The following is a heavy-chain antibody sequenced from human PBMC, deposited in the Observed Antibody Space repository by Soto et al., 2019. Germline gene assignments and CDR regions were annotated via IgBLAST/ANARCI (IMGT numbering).Heavy chain of an antibody. J-gene: IGHJ5*02. V-gene: IGHV1-3*04. Sequence: ASVKVSCKASGYTFTAYGIHWVRQAPGQRLEWMGWINTGNGHTKYSQKFQGRVTITRDTSARTAYMELNSLRSEDTAVYYCASRGYDFWSGLDPWGQGTLVTVS. CDR1: GYTFTAYG. CDR2: INTGNGHT. D-gene: IGHD3-3*01. CDR3: ASRGYDFWSGLDP.